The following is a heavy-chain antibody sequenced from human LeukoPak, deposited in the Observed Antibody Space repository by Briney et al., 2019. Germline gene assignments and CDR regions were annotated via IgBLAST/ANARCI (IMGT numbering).Heavy chain of an antibody. J-gene: IGHJ4*02. V-gene: IGHV3-23*01. D-gene: IGHD4-23*01. CDR3: ARRSDYGGNGNYFDY. CDR2: ISGRDSNT. CDR1: GFTFSIYG. Sequence: GGSLRLSCAASGFTFSIYGMSWVRQAPGKGLEWVSPISGRDSNTYYADSVEGRFIISRDNSRNTLYLQMNSLRAEGTAVYYCARRSDYGGNGNYFDYWGQGTPVTVSS.